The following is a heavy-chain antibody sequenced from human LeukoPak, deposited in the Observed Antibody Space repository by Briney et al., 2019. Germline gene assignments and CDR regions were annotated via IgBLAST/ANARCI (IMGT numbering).Heavy chain of an antibody. J-gene: IGHJ4*02. CDR2: ISAYNGNT. D-gene: IGHD1-26*01. V-gene: IGHV1-18*01. CDR3: ARESGGSYPAYYFDY. Sequence: GASVKVSCKASGYTFTSYGISWVRQAPGQGLEWMGWISAYNGNTNYAQKLQGRVTMTTDTSTSTAYMELRSLRSDDTAVYYCARESGGSYPAYYFDYWGQGTLVTVSS. CDR1: GYTFTSYG.